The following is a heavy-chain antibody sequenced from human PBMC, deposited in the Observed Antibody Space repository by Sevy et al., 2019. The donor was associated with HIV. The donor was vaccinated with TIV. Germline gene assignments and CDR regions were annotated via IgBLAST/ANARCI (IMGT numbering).Heavy chain of an antibody. CDR3: ARDSTTRPRVLDY. D-gene: IGHD1-1*01. CDR2: IYFTGNT. V-gene: IGHV4-59*01. CDR1: GGSISSYF. J-gene: IGHJ4*02. Sequence: SETLSLSCSVSGGSISSYFWTWVRQSPGKGLEWIGNIYFTGNTDYSPSLKSRVTLSLDTSKSHFSLILNSVTAADTAVYYCARDSTTRPRVLDYWGQGTLVTVSS.